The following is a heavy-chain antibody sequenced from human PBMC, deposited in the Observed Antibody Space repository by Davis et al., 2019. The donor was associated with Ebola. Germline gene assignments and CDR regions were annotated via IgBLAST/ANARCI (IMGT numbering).Heavy chain of an antibody. Sequence: AASVKVSCKASGYTFTSYYMHWVRQAPGQGLEWMGRINPNSGGTNYAQKFQGRVTMTRDTSISTAYMELSRLRSDDTAVYYCARGGLLDIVVVVAAYYFDYWGQGTLVTVSS. CDR2: INPNSGGT. D-gene: IGHD2-15*01. CDR3: ARGGLLDIVVVVAAYYFDY. CDR1: GYTFTSYY. V-gene: IGHV1-2*06. J-gene: IGHJ4*02.